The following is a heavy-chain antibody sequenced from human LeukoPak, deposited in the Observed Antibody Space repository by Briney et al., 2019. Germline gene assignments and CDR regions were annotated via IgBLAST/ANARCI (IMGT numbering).Heavy chain of an antibody. CDR1: GFTFSGYV. J-gene: IGHJ5*01. CDR2: ISGSGDKT. CDR3: ARLPGDIPPHFDRGFDS. V-gene: IGHV3-23*01. D-gene: IGHD7-27*01. Sequence: GGSLRLSCAASGFTFSGYVMSWVRQAPGRGLECVAGISGSGDKTYYAGSVKGRFSISRDNSKNTLYLQMNSLRAEDTALYFCARLPGDIPPHFDRGFDSWGQGILVTVSS.